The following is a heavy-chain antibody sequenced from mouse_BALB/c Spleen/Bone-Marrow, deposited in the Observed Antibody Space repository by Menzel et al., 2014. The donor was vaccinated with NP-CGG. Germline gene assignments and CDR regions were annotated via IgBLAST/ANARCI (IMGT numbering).Heavy chain of an antibody. Sequence: EVKLVESGGGLVKPGGSLKLSCAASGFTFSDYYMYWVRQTPEKRLEWVATISDGGSYTYYPDSVKGRFTISRDNAKNNLYLQMSSLKSEDTAMYYCAILGMDYWGQGTSVTVSS. D-gene: IGHD4-1*01. V-gene: IGHV5-4*02. J-gene: IGHJ4*01. CDR2: ISDGGSYT. CDR1: GFTFSDYY. CDR3: AILGMDY.